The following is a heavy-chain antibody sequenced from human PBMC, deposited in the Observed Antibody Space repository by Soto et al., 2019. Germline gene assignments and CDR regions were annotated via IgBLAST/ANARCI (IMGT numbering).Heavy chain of an antibody. J-gene: IGHJ4*02. CDR2: IPYVGSYQ. CDR1: GFAFNKFG. Sequence: QVQLVESGGGVVQPGTSLRLSCEASGFAFNKFGMHWVRQAPGKGLEWVAFIPYVGSYQNYADSVQGRLTITRDNSMNTLNMQLNSLRREDTAVYYCAKGGEVGGVLGDHWGQGTLVTVSS. CDR3: AKGGEVGGVLGDH. V-gene: IGHV3-30*18. D-gene: IGHD1-26*01.